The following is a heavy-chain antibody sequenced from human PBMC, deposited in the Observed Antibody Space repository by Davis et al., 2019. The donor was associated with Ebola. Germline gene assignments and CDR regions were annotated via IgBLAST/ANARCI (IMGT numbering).Heavy chain of an antibody. CDR2: IYSGGST. Sequence: GESLKISCAASGFTVSSNYMSWVRQAPGKGLEWVSVIYSGGSTYYADSVKGRFTISRDNSKNTLYLQMNSLRAEDTAVYYCARVGYSGSFNDYWGQGTLVTVSS. J-gene: IGHJ4*02. CDR1: GFTVSSNY. D-gene: IGHD1-26*01. V-gene: IGHV3-53*01. CDR3: ARVGYSGSFNDY.